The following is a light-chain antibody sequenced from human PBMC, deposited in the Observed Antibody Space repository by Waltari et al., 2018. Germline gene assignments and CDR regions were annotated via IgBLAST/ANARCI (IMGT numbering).Light chain of an antibody. CDR3: QQYADSFHS. Sequence: DIQMTQSPSTLSASVGDRVTIPCRASQHINVWLAWYQQKPGNAPKLLIYRASTLQSGVPSRFSGSGSGTEFTLSISSLQPDDFATYYCQQYADSFHSFGQGTKLEIK. J-gene: IGKJ2*01. V-gene: IGKV1-5*03. CDR1: QHINVW. CDR2: RAS.